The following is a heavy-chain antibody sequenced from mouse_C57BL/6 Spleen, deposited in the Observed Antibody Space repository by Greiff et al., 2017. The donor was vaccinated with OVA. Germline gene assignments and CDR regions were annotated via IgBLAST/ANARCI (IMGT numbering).Heavy chain of an antibody. V-gene: IGHV5-9*01. CDR2: ISGGGGNT. J-gene: IGHJ2*01. D-gene: IGHD2-4*01. CDR3: ARQGDYYDYEYYFGY. CDR1: GFTFSSYT. Sequence: EVKLVESGGGLVKPGGSLKLSCAASGFTFSSYTMSWVRQTPEKRLEWVATISGGGGNTYYPDSVKGRFTISRDNAKNTLYLQMSSLRSEDTALYYCARQGDYYDYEYYFGYWGQGTTLTVSS.